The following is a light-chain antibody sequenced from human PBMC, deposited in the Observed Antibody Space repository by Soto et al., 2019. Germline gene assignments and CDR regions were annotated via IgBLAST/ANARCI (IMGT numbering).Light chain of an antibody. CDR1: QSLLHSNGYNY. J-gene: IGKJ4*01. CDR3: MQDLQKQLT. V-gene: IGKV2-28*01. Sequence: DIVMTQSPLSLPVTPGEPASISCRSSQSLLHSNGYNYLDWYLQKPGQSPQLLIYLGSNRASGGHDRFSGSGSCTDFTLKISRVKAEDVGVYYCMQDLQKQLTFGGGTKVEIK. CDR2: LGS.